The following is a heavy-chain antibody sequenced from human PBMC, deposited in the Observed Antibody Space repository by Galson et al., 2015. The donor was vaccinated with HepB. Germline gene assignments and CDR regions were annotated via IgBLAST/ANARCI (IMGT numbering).Heavy chain of an antibody. CDR1: GYTFRNYG. Sequence: SVKVSCKASGYTFRNYGISWARQAPGQGLQWLGWISAYNGDTSYAQDLQGRVTMTTNTSANTAYMESRCLNYDDTAVYYCARDASISVSAEYIQHWVQRTLVIVSS. CDR3: ARDASISVSAEYIQH. D-gene: IGHD4-11*01. V-gene: IGHV1-18*01. CDR2: ISAYNGDT. J-gene: IGHJ1*01.